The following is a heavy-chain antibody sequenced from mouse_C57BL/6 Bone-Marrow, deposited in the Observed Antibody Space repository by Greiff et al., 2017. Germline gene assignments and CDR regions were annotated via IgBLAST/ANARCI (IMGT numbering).Heavy chain of an antibody. J-gene: IGHJ1*03. CDR3: SRQVTTVLATKYFDV. CDR2: ISGGGGNT. V-gene: IGHV5-9*01. Sequence: EVQVVESGGGLVKPGGSLKLSCAASGFTFSSYTMSWVRQTPEKRLQWVAAISGGGGNTYYPDSGKGRFTISRDNDKNILYLQMRSLRSEDTALYYCSRQVTTVLATKYFDVWGTGTTVTVSS. D-gene: IGHD1-1*01. CDR1: GFTFSSYT.